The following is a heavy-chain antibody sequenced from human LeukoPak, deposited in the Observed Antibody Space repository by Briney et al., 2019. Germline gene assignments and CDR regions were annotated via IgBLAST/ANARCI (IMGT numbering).Heavy chain of an antibody. Sequence: ASVKVSCKPSGYTFTDYAINWVRQAPGQGLEYMGWVNTNTGNPTYAQGFTGRFVFPSDSPVSTAYLQITSLKADDSAIYFCASCNDSSGYFAYWGQGTLVTVSS. J-gene: IGHJ4*02. CDR3: ASCNDSSGYFAY. D-gene: IGHD3-22*01. V-gene: IGHV7-4-1*02. CDR1: GYTFTDYA. CDR2: VNTNTGNP.